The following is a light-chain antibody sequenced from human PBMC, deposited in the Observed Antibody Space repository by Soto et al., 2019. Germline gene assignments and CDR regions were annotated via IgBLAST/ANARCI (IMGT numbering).Light chain of an antibody. J-gene: IGKJ1*01. CDR3: QHYNSYSEA. CDR1: QSISNW. CDR2: DAS. Sequence: DIQMTQSPSTLSASVADRVTITCRASQSISNWLAWYQQKPGKAPKLLIYDASSLESGVPLRFSGSGSGTEFTLTISSLQPDDFATYYCQHYNSYSEAFGQGTKVDIK. V-gene: IGKV1-5*01.